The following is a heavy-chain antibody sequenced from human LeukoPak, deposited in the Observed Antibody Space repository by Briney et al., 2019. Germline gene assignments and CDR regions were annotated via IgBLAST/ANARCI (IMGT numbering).Heavy chain of an antibody. CDR1: GYSISSGYY. Sequence: SETLSLTCAVSGYSISSGYYWGWIRQPPGKGLEWIGSIYHSGSTYYTPSLKSRVTISVDTSKNQFSLKLSSVTAADTAVYYCASRRVGASGDDAFDIWGQGTMVTVSS. V-gene: IGHV4-38-2*01. CDR3: ASRRVGASGDDAFDI. J-gene: IGHJ3*02. CDR2: IYHSGST. D-gene: IGHD1-26*01.